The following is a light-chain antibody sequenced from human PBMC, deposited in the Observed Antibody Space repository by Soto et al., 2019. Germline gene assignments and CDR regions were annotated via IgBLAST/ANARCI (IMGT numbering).Light chain of an antibody. CDR3: QQRSNWPIT. CDR2: DAS. J-gene: IGKJ3*01. V-gene: IGKV3-11*01. Sequence: EIVLTQSPATLSLSPGERATLSCRASQSVSSYLAWYQQKPGQAPRLLIYDASNRATGIPARFSGSGSGTDFPLTSSSLEPEDFAVYYCQQRSNWPITFGRGTKVDIK. CDR1: QSVSSY.